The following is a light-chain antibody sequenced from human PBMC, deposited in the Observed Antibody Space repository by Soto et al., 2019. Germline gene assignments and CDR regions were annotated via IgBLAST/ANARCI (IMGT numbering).Light chain of an antibody. CDR3: AVWDDNLNAYV. V-gene: IGLV1-44*01. Sequence: QSVLTQPPSASWTPGQRVPVSCSGSSSNIGSNSVNWYQHLPGTAPKLLIYTNYQRPSGVPDRFSGSKSGTSASLAISGLQSEDEADYYCAVWDDNLNAYVFGTGTKVTVL. J-gene: IGLJ1*01. CDR1: SSNIGSNS. CDR2: TNY.